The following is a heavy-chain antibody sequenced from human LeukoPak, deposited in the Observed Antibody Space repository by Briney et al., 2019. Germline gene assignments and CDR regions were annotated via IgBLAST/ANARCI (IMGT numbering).Heavy chain of an antibody. CDR1: GFTFSSYA. CDR2: ISGSGGST. J-gene: IGHJ6*04. CDR3: AKAPGYYYGMDV. Sequence: GGSLRLSCAASGFTFSSYAMSCVRQAPGKGLEWVSAISGSGGSTYYADSVKGRFTISRDNSKNTLYLQMNSLRAEDTAVYYCAKAPGYYYGMDVWGKGTTVTVSS. V-gene: IGHV3-23*01.